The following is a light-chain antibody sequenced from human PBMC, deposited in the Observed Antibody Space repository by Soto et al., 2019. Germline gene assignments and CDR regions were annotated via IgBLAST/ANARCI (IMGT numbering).Light chain of an antibody. CDR2: GAS. CDR1: HSVTSTY. CDR3: QQYSSSPLT. J-gene: IGKJ4*01. Sequence: EIVLTQSPGTLSLSPGERATLSCRASHSVTSTYLAWYQQTPGQAPRLLIYGASSRATGIPDRFSGSGSGTGFTLTISRLETEDFAVYYCQQYSSSPLTFGGGTKVQIK. V-gene: IGKV3-20*01.